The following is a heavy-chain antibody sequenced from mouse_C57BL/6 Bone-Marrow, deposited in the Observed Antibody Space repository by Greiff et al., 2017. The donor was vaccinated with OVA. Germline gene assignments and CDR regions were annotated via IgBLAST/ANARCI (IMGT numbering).Heavy chain of an antibody. D-gene: IGHD1-1*01. CDR2: INYDGSSP. CDR1: GFTFSDYY. Sequence: EVHLVESEGGLVQPGSSMKLSCTASGFTFSDYYMAWVRQVPEKGLEWVANINYDGSSPYYMDSLKSRFIISRDNAKNILYLQMSRLQSEYTATYDCARGELRDYAMDYWGQGTSVTVSS. J-gene: IGHJ4*01. CDR3: ARGELRDYAMDY. V-gene: IGHV5-16*01.